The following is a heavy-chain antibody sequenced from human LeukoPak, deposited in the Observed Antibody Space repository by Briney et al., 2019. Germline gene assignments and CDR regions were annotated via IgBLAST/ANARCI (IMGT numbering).Heavy chain of an antibody. CDR3: AREVDTAMGGGVDY. Sequence: SETLSLTCTVSGGSISSSNYYWGWIRQPPGKGLEWIGSMYNSGSTYYNPSLKSRVTISLDTSKNQFSLKLSSVTAADTAVYYCAREVDTAMGGGVDYWGQGTLVTVSS. CDR1: GGSISSSNYY. J-gene: IGHJ4*02. D-gene: IGHD5-18*01. CDR2: MYNSGST. V-gene: IGHV4-39*02.